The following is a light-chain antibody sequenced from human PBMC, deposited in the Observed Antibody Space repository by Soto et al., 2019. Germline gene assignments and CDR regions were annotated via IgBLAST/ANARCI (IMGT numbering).Light chain of an antibody. CDR3: GTWDSSLSIFV. V-gene: IGLV1-51*02. Sequence: QSVLTQPPSASGTPGQRVTIPCSGSSSNNGNNNVTWHQQLPGTAPKLLIYRNNKRPSGIPDRFSGSKSGTSATLGITGLQTGDEADYYCGTWDSSLSIFVFGTGIKVTVL. CDR1: SSNNGNNN. CDR2: RNN. J-gene: IGLJ1*01.